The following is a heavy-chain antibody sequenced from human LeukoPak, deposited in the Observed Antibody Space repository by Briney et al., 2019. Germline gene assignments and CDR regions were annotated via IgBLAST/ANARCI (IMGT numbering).Heavy chain of an antibody. CDR1: GFTFSSYS. D-gene: IGHD3-10*01. Sequence: GGSLRLSCAASGFTFSSYSMNWVRQAPGKGLEWVSYISSSSSTIYYADSVKGRFTISRDNAKNSLYLQMNSLRDEDTAVYYCAKAEPVIAIWFDWGQGTLVTVSS. V-gene: IGHV3-48*02. CDR3: AKAEPVIAIWFD. CDR2: ISSSSSTI. J-gene: IGHJ4*02.